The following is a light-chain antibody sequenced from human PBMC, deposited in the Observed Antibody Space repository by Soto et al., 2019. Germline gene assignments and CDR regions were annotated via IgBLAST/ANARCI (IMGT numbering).Light chain of an antibody. CDR1: SSDVGIYNY. J-gene: IGLJ2*01. Sequence: QSALAQPASVSGSPGQSITISCTGTSSDVGIYNYVSWYQQHPGKAPKLMIYDANNRPSGVSNRFSGSKSGNTASLTISGLQAEDEADYYCSSFTSRGTLVFDGGTKITVL. CDR2: DAN. V-gene: IGLV2-14*01. CDR3: SSFTSRGTLV.